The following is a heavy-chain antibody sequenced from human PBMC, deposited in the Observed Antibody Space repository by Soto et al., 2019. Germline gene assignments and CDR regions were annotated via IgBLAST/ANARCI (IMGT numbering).Heavy chain of an antibody. CDR1: GGSISSYY. CDR2: IYYSGST. D-gene: IGHD5-12*01. J-gene: IGHJ4*02. V-gene: IGHV4-59*08. CDR3: ACGYSGYDFFGSIDY. Sequence: ETLSLTCTVSGGSISSYYWSRIRQPPGKGLEWIGYIYYSGSTNYNPSLKSRVTISVDTSKNQFSLKLSSVTAADTAVYYCACGYSGYDFFGSIDYWGQGTLVTVSS.